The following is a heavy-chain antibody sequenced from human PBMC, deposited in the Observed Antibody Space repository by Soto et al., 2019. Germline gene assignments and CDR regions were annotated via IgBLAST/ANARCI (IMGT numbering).Heavy chain of an antibody. CDR3: ARSSHKLDKSEATGNGFDY. CDR1: GYTFTSYG. J-gene: IGHJ4*02. V-gene: IGHV1-18*01. Sequence: ASVKVCCKASGYTFTSYGISWVRQAPGQGLEWVGWISAYNGNTNYAQKLQGRVTMTTDTSTSTAYMELRSLRSDDTAVYYCARSSHKLDKSEATGNGFDYWGQGTLVTVSS. D-gene: IGHD4-4*01. CDR2: ISAYNGNT.